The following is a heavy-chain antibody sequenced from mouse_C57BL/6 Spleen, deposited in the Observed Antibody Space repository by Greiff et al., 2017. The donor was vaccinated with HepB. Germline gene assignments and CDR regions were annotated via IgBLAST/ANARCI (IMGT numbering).Heavy chain of an antibody. D-gene: IGHD2-3*01. CDR2: IDPSDSYT. Sequence: QVQLQQPGAELVKPGASVKLSCKASGYTFTSYWMQWVKQRPGQGLEWIGEIDPSDSYTNYNQKFKGKATLTVDTSSSTAYMQLSSLTSEDSAVYYCARKKDGYYRYYAMDYWGQGTSVTVSS. CDR3: ARKKDGYYRYYAMDY. V-gene: IGHV1-50*01. CDR1: GYTFTSYW. J-gene: IGHJ4*01.